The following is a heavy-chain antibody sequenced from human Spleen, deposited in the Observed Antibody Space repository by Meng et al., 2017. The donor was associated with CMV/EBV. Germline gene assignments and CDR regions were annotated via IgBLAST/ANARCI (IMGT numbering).Heavy chain of an antibody. CDR3: ARDRTKPHEVWSGHYRATNWLDP. Sequence: YSWGWIRQPPGKGLEWIASIYYTGSTYYNPSLQSRVTISVDTSKNQFSLTLRSVTDADTAVYYCARDRTKPHEVWSGHYRATNWLDPWGQGTLVTVSS. D-gene: IGHD3-3*01. J-gene: IGHJ5*02. CDR2: IYYTGST. CDR1: YS. V-gene: IGHV4-39*07.